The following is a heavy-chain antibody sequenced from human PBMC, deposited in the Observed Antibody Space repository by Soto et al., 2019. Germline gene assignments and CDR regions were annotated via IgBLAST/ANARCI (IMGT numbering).Heavy chain of an antibody. Sequence: ASGKVSCKASGYTFAAYGVNWVRQAPGQGLEWMGIINPSGGSTSYAQKFQGRVTMTRDTSTSTVYMELSSLRSEDTAVYYCARDFGGYCSSTSCYAFDIWGQGTMVTVS. D-gene: IGHD2-2*01. CDR2: INPSGGST. J-gene: IGHJ3*02. V-gene: IGHV1-46*01. CDR1: GYTFAAYG. CDR3: ARDFGGYCSSTSCYAFDI.